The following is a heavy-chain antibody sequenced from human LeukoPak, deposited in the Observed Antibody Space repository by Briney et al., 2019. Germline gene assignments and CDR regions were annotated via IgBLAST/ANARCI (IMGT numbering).Heavy chain of an antibody. Sequence: GGSLRLACEASGFTLSSYSFNWVRQAPGKGLEWISYISSSSSTRYYSESVRGRFSVSRDNAGNSLFLQMDSLRVEDTGLYYCARRDYVISPGSTHYYYYMDVWGAGTTVTVSS. CDR1: GFTLSSYS. V-gene: IGHV3-48*04. J-gene: IGHJ6*03. CDR3: ARRDYVISPGSTHYYYYMDV. D-gene: IGHD3-10*02. CDR2: ISSSSSTR.